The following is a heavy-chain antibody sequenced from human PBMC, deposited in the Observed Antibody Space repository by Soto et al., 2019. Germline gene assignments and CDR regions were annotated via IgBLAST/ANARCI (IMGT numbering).Heavy chain of an antibody. CDR2: ISYDGSNK. Sequence: GGSLRLSCAASGFTFSSYGMHWVRQAPGKGLEWVAVISYDGSNKYYADSVKGRFTISRDNSKNTLYLQMNSLRAEDTAVYYCAKDGGDYYGMGVWGQGTTVTVSS. CDR3: AKDGGDYYGMGV. V-gene: IGHV3-30*18. D-gene: IGHD3-10*01. CDR1: GFTFSSYG. J-gene: IGHJ6*02.